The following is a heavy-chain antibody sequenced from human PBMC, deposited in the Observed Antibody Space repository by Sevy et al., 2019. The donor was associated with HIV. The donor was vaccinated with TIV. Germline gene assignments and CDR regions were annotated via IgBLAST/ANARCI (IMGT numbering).Heavy chain of an antibody. CDR3: ASFCSGDSCYSRWDDY. J-gene: IGHJ4*02. CDR2: ISYDGRNE. V-gene: IGHV3-30*04. Sequence: GGSLRLSCAASGFIFSTYGVHWVRQAPGKGLEWVAVISYDGRNEDCADSVKGRFTISRDNSKNTLFLQMNNLRAEDTAVYYCASFCSGDSCYSRWDDYWGQGTLVTVSS. D-gene: IGHD2-15*01. CDR1: GFIFSTYG.